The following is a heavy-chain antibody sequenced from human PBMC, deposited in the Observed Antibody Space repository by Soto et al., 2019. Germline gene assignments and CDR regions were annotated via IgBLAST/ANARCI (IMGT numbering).Heavy chain of an antibody. V-gene: IGHV4-31*03. CDR3: AREGGTVGATAADY. Sequence: QVQLQESGPGLVKPSQTLSLTCTVSGGSISSGGHYWSWIRQHPGKGLEWIGYIYYSGSTYYNPSLKRRANISVDTSEHQCSLKRSSVSAADTAVYYCAREGGTVGATAADYWGQGTLVTVSS. D-gene: IGHD1-26*01. CDR1: GGSISSGGHY. CDR2: IYYSGST. J-gene: IGHJ4*02.